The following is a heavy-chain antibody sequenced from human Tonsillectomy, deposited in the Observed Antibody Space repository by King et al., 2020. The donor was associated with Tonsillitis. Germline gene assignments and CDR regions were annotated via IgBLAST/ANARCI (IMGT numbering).Heavy chain of an antibody. CDR2: ISCDGSNK. Sequence: VQLVESGGGVVQPGRSLRLSCAASGFTFSNYGMHWVRQAPGKGLEWVAVISCDGSNKYYADSVKGRFTISRDNSKNTLYLQMNSLRAEDTAVYYCARDLSYNYYYGMDVWGQGNTVTVSS. CDR3: ARDLSYNYYYGMDV. CDR1: GFTFSNYG. V-gene: IGHV3-33*05. J-gene: IGHJ6*02.